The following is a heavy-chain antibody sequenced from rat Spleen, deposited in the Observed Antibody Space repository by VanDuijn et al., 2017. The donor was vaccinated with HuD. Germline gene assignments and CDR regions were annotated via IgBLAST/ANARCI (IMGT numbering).Heavy chain of an antibody. CDR3: ARETGYNSYFDC. D-gene: IGHD1-4*01. CDR1: GFTFNNYW. J-gene: IGHJ2*01. Sequence: EVQLVESGGGLVQPGRSLKLSCVASGFTFNNYWMTWIRQAPNKGLEWVASISTGGGNTYYRDSVKGRFTISRDNAKNTLYLQMDSLRSEDTATYYCARETGYNSYFDCWGQGVMVTVSS. CDR2: ISTGGGNT. V-gene: IGHV5-31*01.